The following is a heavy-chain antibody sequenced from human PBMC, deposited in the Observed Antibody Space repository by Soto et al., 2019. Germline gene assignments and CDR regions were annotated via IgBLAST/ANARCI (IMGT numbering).Heavy chain of an antibody. V-gene: IGHV3-7*01. CDR3: ARGSTTVTTRYYYYYGMDV. D-gene: IGHD4-17*01. CDR1: GFTVSSYW. J-gene: IGHJ6*02. CDR2: IKQDGSEK. Sequence: EVQLVESGGGLVQPGGSLRLSCAASGFTVSSYWMSWVRQAPGKGLEWVANIKQDGSEKYYVVSVKGRFTISRDNAQNSLYLQMNSLRAEDTAVYYCARGSTTVTTRYYYYYGMDVWGQGTTVTVSS.